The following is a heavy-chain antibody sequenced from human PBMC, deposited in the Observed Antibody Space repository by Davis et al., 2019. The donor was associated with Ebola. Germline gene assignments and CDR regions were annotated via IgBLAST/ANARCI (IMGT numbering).Heavy chain of an antibody. V-gene: IGHV1-24*01. Sequence: AASVKVSCKVSGYTLTELSMHWVRQAPGKGLEWMGGFDPEDGETIYAQKFQGRVTMTRDTSTSTVYMELSSLRSEDTAVYYCARVGSSWYSDYWGQGTLVTVSS. CDR2: FDPEDGET. J-gene: IGHJ4*02. CDR3: ARVGSSWYSDY. D-gene: IGHD6-13*01. CDR1: GYTLTELS.